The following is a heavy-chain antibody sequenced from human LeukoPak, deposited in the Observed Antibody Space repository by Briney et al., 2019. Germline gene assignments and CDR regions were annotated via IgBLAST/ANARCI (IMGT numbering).Heavy chain of an antibody. V-gene: IGHV3-23*01. Sequence: GGSLRPSCAASGFSFSSYDMNWVRQAPGKGLEWVSAIRGSGGSTFYADSVKGRFTISRDNSKNTLNLQMNSLRAEDTAVYYCAKSQLVGATFALDIWGQGTMVTVSS. J-gene: IGHJ3*02. D-gene: IGHD1-26*01. CDR2: IRGSGGST. CDR3: AKSQLVGATFALDI. CDR1: GFSFSSYD.